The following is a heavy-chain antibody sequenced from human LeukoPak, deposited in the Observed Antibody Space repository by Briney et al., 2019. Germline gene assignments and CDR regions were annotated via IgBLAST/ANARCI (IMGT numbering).Heavy chain of an antibody. J-gene: IGHJ5*02. V-gene: IGHV1-2*02. Sequence: GASVTVSFKTSGYTFTVFSMHWVRQAPGQGVEWMGWINPNTGVTNYAQKFQGRVTITRDTSLSTVYMELRRLKSDDTAVYFCARDTFFGELGWLDPWGQGTLVTVSA. D-gene: IGHD3-10*01. CDR3: ARDTFFGELGWLDP. CDR2: INPNTGVT. CDR1: GYTFTVFS.